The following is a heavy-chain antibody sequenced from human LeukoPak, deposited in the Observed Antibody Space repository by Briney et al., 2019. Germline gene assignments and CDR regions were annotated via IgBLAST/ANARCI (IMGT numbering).Heavy chain of an antibody. V-gene: IGHV5-51*01. CDR3: ARFPSSSSTRGDY. Sequence: GESLKISCKGSGYSFSSYWIGWVRQMPGKGLEWVGIIDPGDSETRYSPSFQGQVTISVDKSMSIAYLQWSSLQASDTAVYYCARFPSSSSTRGDYWGQGTLVTVSS. J-gene: IGHJ4*02. CDR2: IDPGDSET. CDR1: GYSFSSYW. D-gene: IGHD2-2*01.